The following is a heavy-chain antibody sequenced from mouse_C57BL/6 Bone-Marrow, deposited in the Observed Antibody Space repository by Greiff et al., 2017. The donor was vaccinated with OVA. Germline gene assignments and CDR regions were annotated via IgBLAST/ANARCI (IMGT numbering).Heavy chain of an antibody. J-gene: IGHJ3*01. CDR1: GYTFTSYG. D-gene: IGHD2-4*01. Sequence: VKLVESGAELARPGASVKLSCKASGYTFTSYGISWVKQRTGQGLEWIGEIYPRSGNTYYNEKFKGKATLTADKSSSTAYMELRSLTSEDSAVYFCARGAYYYDYAWFAYWGQGTLVTVSA. CDR2: IYPRSGNT. V-gene: IGHV1-81*01. CDR3: ARGAYYYDYAWFAY.